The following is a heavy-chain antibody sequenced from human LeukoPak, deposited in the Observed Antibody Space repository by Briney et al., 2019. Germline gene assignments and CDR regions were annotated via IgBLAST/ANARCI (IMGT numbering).Heavy chain of an antibody. J-gene: IGHJ5*02. V-gene: IGHV4-39*01. CDR3: ARDPMTSPYNWFDP. CDR2: IYYSGTT. D-gene: IGHD3-22*01. CDR1: GGSIGRSNYY. Sequence: PSETLSLTCTVSGGSIGRSNYYWNWIRRPPGKALEWIGSIYYSGTTYYNPSLKSRVTIAVDTSKNQFSLKLSSVTAADTAVYYCARDPMTSPYNWFDPWGQGTLVTVSS.